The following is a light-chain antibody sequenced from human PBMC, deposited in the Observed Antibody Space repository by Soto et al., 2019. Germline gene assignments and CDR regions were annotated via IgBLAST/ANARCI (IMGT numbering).Light chain of an antibody. CDR1: QSVSSY. Sequence: IVLTQSPATLSLSPGERATLPCRASQSVSSYLAWYQQKPGQAPRLLIYDASNRATGIPARFSGSGSGTDFTLTIGSLEPEDVAVYYCQQRSNWPPFTFGPGTKVDIK. J-gene: IGKJ3*01. CDR3: QQRSNWPPFT. V-gene: IGKV3-11*01. CDR2: DAS.